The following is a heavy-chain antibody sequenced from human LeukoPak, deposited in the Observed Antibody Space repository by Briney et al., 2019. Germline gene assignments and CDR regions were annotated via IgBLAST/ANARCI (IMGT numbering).Heavy chain of an antibody. CDR2: IYPGDSDT. J-gene: IGHJ4*02. CDR1: GYSFTSYW. V-gene: IGHV5-51*01. CDR3: ARLKKPDGSGSYSQY. D-gene: IGHD3-10*01. Sequence: GESLMISCKGSGYSFTSYWIGWVRQMPGKGLEWMGIIYPGDSDTRYSPSFQGQVTISADKSISTAYLQWSSLKASDTAMYYCARLKKPDGSGSYSQYWGQGTLVTVSS.